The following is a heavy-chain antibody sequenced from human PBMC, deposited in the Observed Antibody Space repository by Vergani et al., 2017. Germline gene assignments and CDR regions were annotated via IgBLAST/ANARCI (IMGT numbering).Heavy chain of an antibody. CDR2: ISSSSSTI. CDR1: GFTFSTYA. Sequence: EVQLLESGGGLVQPGGSLRLSCAASGFTFSTYAMTWVRQAPGKGLEWVSYISSSSSTIYYADSVKGRFTISRDNAKNSLYLQMNSLRAEDTAVYYCARIMVRGVIIPWGQGTLVTVSS. CDR3: ARIMVRGVIIP. J-gene: IGHJ5*02. D-gene: IGHD3-10*01. V-gene: IGHV3-48*01.